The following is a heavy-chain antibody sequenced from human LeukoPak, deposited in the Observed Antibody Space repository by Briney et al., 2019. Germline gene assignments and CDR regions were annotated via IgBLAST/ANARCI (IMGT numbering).Heavy chain of an antibody. V-gene: IGHV3-11*05. J-gene: IGHJ5*02. D-gene: IGHD2-2*02. CDR2: ITTISTYT. Sequence: PGGSLRLSCAASGFTFSDYYMSWIRQAPGKGLEWVSYITTISTYTDYADSVKGRFTISRDNAKNSLYLQMNSLRPEDTAVYYWARDWYCSSSICYTDRNWFDPWGQGTLVTVSS. CDR3: ARDWYCSSSICYTDRNWFDP. CDR1: GFTFSDYY.